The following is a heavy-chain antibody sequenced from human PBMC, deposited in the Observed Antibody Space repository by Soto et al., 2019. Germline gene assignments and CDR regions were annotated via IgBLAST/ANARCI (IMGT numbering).Heavy chain of an antibody. CDR2: ITGSGGST. Sequence: EVQLLESGGGLVQPGRSLRLSCAASGFTFSSYAMNWVRQAPGKGLEWVSTITGSGGSTYYADSVKGRFTISRDNSKNPLYLQMNSLRAEDTAVYYCANDVTATADYWGQGTLVTVSS. D-gene: IGHD2-21*02. V-gene: IGHV3-23*01. CDR3: ANDVTATADY. J-gene: IGHJ4*02. CDR1: GFTFSSYA.